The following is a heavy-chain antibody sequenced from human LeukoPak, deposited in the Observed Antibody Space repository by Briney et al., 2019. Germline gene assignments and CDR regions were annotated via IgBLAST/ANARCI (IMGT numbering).Heavy chain of an antibody. CDR1: GYTFTSYD. CDR2: MNPNSGNT. V-gene: IGHV1-8*01. CDR3: ARGRGSSRENYYYMDV. J-gene: IGHJ6*03. D-gene: IGHD1-26*01. Sequence: ASVTVSCKASGYTFTSYDINWVRQATGQGLEWMGWMNPNSGNTGYAQKFQGRVTMTRNTSISTAYMELSSLRSEDTAVYYCARGRGSSRENYYYMDVWGKGTTVTVS.